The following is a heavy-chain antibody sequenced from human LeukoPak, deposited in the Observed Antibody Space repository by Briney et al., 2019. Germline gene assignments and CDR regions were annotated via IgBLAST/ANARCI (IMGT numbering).Heavy chain of an antibody. V-gene: IGHV2-70*11. J-gene: IGHJ4*02. CDR3: ARYSGSYYYFDY. D-gene: IGHD1-26*01. Sequence: SGPTLVNPTQTLTLTCTFSGFSLSTSGMCVSWIRQPPWKALEWLACIDWDDDKYYRTSLKTRLTISKDTSKNQVVLTMTNMDPVDTATYYCARYSGSYYYFDYWGQGTLVTVSS. CDR1: GFSLSTSGMC. CDR2: IDWDDDK.